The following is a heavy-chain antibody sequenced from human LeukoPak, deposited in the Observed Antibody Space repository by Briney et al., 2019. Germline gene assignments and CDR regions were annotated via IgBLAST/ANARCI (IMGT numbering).Heavy chain of an antibody. CDR1: GFTFSSYS. V-gene: IGHV3-21*01. Sequence: GGSLRLSCAASGFTFSSYSMNWVRQAPGKGLEWVSSISSSSSYIYYADSVKGRFTISRDNAKNSLYLQMSSLRAEDTAVYYCARAPGQQLVPIWGQGTMVTVSS. CDR2: ISSSSSYI. CDR3: ARAPGQQLVPI. D-gene: IGHD6-13*01. J-gene: IGHJ3*02.